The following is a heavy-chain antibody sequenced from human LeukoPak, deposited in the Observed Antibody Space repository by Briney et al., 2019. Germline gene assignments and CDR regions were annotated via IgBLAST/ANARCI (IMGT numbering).Heavy chain of an antibody. J-gene: IGHJ4*02. CDR3: ARDLSRWYFDY. CDR1: GFTFSSYG. V-gene: IGHV3-33*01. CDR2: IWYDGSNK. D-gene: IGHD4-23*01. Sequence: PGRSRRLSCAAPGFTFSSYGMHWVRQAPGKGLDWGAVIWYDGSNKYYAGSVKGRFTISRDNFRITRYLQMNSLSAEDTAVYYCARDLSRWYFDYWGQGTLVTVSS.